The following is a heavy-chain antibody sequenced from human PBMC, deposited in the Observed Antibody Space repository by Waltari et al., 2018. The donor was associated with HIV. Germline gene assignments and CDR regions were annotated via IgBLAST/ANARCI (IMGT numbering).Heavy chain of an antibody. V-gene: IGHV4-39*07. Sequence: QLQLQESGPGLVKPSDPLSLPCTVPGGSVGSSSTYGGWIRQPPGKGLEWIGKINYSGNSYYNPSLKSRVTISVDTSKNQLSLNLSSVTAADTAVYYCAPYYYISSRHYFDSWGQGTLVTVSS. CDR1: GGSVGSSSTY. CDR3: APYYYISSRHYFDS. J-gene: IGHJ4*02. CDR2: INYSGNS. D-gene: IGHD3-16*01.